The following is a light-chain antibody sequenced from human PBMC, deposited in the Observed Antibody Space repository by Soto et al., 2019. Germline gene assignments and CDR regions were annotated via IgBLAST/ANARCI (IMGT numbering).Light chain of an antibody. V-gene: IGKV3-15*01. CDR3: QQYNNWPLT. CDR2: GAS. Sequence: EIVMTQSPATLSVSPGERATLSCRASQSVSSNLAWYQQKPGQAPRLLIYGASTRATGIPARFSGSGSGTEFTLPISSLQSEDFAVYYCQQYNNWPLTFGPGTKVDIK. CDR1: QSVSSN. J-gene: IGKJ3*01.